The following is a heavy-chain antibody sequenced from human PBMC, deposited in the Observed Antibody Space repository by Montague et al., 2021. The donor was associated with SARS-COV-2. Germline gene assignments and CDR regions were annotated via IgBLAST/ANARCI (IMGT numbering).Heavy chain of an antibody. D-gene: IGHD2-15*01. CDR3: ARAERGSCGDGNCYQYFFNY. J-gene: IGHJ4*02. Sequence: CAISGDSVSTNSGTWNWVRLSPSRGLEWLGRTYYRSEWYSDYSVSVKGRISINPDTSKNQFSLQLNSATPEDTAVYYCARAERGSCGDGNCYQYFFNYWGQGTMVTVSS. CDR2: TYYRSEWYS. CDR1: GDSVSTNSGT. V-gene: IGHV6-1*01.